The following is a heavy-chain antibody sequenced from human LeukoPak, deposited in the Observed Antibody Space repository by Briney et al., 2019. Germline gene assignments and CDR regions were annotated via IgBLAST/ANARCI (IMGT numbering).Heavy chain of an antibody. J-gene: IGHJ4*02. Sequence: KAGGSLRLSCAASGFTFSSYAMTWVRQAPGKELEWVSSMSSGGSYIYYADSVRGRFSISRDNAKNSLYLLMNRLRAEDTAVYYCARDRPTGASRLFVVQWGQETLVTVSS. V-gene: IGHV3-21*01. D-gene: IGHD3-3*01. CDR1: GFTFSSYA. CDR3: ARDRPTGASRLFVVQ. CDR2: MSSGGSYI.